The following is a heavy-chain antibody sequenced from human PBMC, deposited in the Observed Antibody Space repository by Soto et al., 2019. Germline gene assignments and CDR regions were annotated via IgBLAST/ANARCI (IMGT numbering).Heavy chain of an antibody. CDR2: IYYSGST. Sequence: QVQLQESGPGLVKPSQTLYLTCTVSGGSISSGGYYWSWIRQHPGKGLEWIGYIYYSGSTYYNPSLKSRVTTSVDTSKNQFSLKLSSVTAADTAVYYCARHNARLGGMDVWGQGTTVTVSS. V-gene: IGHV4-31*03. D-gene: IGHD6-19*01. CDR3: ARHNARLGGMDV. CDR1: GGSISSGGYY. J-gene: IGHJ6*02.